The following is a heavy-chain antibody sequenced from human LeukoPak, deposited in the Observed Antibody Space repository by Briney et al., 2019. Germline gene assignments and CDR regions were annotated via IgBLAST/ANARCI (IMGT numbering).Heavy chain of an antibody. Sequence: PGGSLRLSCAASGFTFSSYAMSWVRQAPGKGLEWVANIKQDGSEKYYVDSVKGRFTISRDNAKNSLYLQMNSLRAEDTAVYYCARLGFVSWFDPWGQGTLVTVSS. CDR2: IKQDGSEK. J-gene: IGHJ5*02. CDR3: ARLGFVSWFDP. D-gene: IGHD3-10*01. CDR1: GFTFSSYA. V-gene: IGHV3-7*01.